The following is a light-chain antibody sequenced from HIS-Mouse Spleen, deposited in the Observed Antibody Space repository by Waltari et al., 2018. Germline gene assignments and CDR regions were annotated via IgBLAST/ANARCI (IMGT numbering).Light chain of an antibody. CDR3: CSYAGSSTWV. CDR1: SSDVGSYNL. Sequence: QSALTQPASVSASPGQSITISCTGTSSDVGSYNLVPWSQQHPGKAPKLMIYEGSKRPSGVSNRFSGSKSGNTASLTISGLQAEDEADYYCCSYAGSSTWVFGGGTKLTVL. J-gene: IGLJ3*02. CDR2: EGS. V-gene: IGLV2-23*01.